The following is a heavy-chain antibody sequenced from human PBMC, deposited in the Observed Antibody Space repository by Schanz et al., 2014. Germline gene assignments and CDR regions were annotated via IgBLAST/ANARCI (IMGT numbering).Heavy chain of an antibody. CDR2: ISSASSTI. CDR3: ARIGGSVFDY. CDR1: GFTFSSYS. J-gene: IGHJ4*02. D-gene: IGHD3-10*01. V-gene: IGHV3-48*01. Sequence: EVQLVESGGGLVQPGGSLRLSCAASGFTFSSYSMNWVRQAPGKGLEWVSYISSASSTINYADSVKGRFTISRDNSKNLLYLQMNSLRAEDTAVYYCARIGGSVFDYWAQGTLVTVSS.